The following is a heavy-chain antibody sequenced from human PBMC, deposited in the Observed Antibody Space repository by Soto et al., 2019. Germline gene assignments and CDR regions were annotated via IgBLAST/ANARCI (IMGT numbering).Heavy chain of an antibody. CDR2: INPYSGGA. J-gene: IGHJ5*02. Sequence: QVQLLQSGAEVKKPGASVKVSCKASGYTFTGYFMHWVRQAPGQGLEWMGWINPYSGGADYAQSFQGRVTMTRYTSISTVYMELSRLSFDDTAVYYWARVIRGAYYNSPLDTWCQGTVVTVSS. CDR3: ARVIRGAYYNSPLDT. CDR1: GYTFTGYF. V-gene: IGHV1-2*02. D-gene: IGHD3-10*01.